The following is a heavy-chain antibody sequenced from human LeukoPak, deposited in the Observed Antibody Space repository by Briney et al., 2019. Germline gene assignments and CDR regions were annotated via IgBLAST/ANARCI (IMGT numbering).Heavy chain of an antibody. CDR3: ARVGDYALKD. V-gene: IGHV4-4*07. D-gene: IGHD3-16*01. CDR2: IYTSGST. CDR1: GGSISSYY. J-gene: IGHJ4*02. Sequence: SETLSLTCTVSGGSISSYYWSWIRQPAGKGLEWIGRIYTSGSTNYNPSLKSRVSMSVDTSKNQCTLKLSSVTAADTAVYYCARVGDYALKDWGQGTLVTVSS.